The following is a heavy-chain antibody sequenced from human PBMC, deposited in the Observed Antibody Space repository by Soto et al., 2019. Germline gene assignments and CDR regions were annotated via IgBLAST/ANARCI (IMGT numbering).Heavy chain of an antibody. CDR3: AGFPKASGGSCYSDY. CDR1: GFTFRTYS. J-gene: IGHJ4*02. Sequence: GGSLRLSCVASGFTFRTYSMSWVRQAPGKGLEWVSSISSTSKYIYYADSVKGRFTVSRDNAKNSLYLQMNSLRAEDTAVYFCAGFPKASGGSCYSDYWGQGTLVTVSS. CDR2: ISSTSKYI. D-gene: IGHD2-15*01. V-gene: IGHV3-21*01.